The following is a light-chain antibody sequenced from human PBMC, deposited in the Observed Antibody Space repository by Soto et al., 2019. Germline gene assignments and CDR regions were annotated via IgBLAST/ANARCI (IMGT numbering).Light chain of an antibody. CDR1: RSVSSNY. CDR2: RAS. CDR3: QQRSNWPPIT. Sequence: IVLTQSPGTLSLSPWETATLSCRASRSVSSNYLAWYQQRPGQAPRLLINRASNRATGIPDRFTGSGSGTDFTLTISSLEPEDFAVYYCQQRSNWPPITFGQGTRLEIK. J-gene: IGKJ5*01. V-gene: IGKV3D-20*02.